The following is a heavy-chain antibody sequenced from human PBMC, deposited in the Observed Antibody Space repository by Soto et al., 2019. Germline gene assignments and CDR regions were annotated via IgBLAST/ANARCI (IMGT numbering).Heavy chain of an antibody. CDR1: GGSVISGAYY. J-gene: IGHJ5*02. CDR2: IYYPGIT. CDR3: ARSLGTSYDSLPGS. Sequence: EPQYHTCTVSGGSVISGAYYWSWIRQPPGKGLEWIGDIYYPGITHYGASLKSRVTISIDTSKHQFSLKLSSVTAADTAVFYCARSLGTSYDSLPGSWGQGTLVT. V-gene: IGHV4-61*08. D-gene: IGHD3-22*01.